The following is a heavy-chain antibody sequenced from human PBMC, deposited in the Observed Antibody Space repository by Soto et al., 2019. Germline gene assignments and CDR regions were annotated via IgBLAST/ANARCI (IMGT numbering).Heavy chain of an antibody. CDR3: ARTFGLAVAATGFDY. CDR2: IYYSGST. J-gene: IGHJ4*02. Sequence: PSETLSLTCTVSGGSISYYWSWIRQPAGKGLEWIGRIYYSGSTYYNPSLKSRVTISVDTSKNQFSLKLSSVTAADTAVYYCARTFGLAVAATGFDYWGQGTLVTVSS. D-gene: IGHD6-19*01. V-gene: IGHV4-59*05. CDR1: GGSISYY.